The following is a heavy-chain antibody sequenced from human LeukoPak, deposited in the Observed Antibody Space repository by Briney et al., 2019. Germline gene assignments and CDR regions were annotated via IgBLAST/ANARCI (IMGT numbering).Heavy chain of an antibody. V-gene: IGHV4-39*07. CDR1: GGSISSSGHY. Sequence: SETLSLTCSVSGGSISSSGHYWGWIRQSPEKGLDWIGSIYFNGNTYDNPSVKSRVTITIDTSNNQFSLKLSSVTAADTAVYYYARGFNFWSGYKHHIYYMDLWGKGTTVTVSS. CDR3: ARGFNFWSGYKHHIYYMDL. J-gene: IGHJ6*03. D-gene: IGHD3-3*01. CDR2: IYFNGNT.